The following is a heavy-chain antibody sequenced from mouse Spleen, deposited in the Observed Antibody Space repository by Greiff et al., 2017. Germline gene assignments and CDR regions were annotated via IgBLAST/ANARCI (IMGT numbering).Heavy chain of an antibody. V-gene: IGHV1S126*01. CDR3: TRGGSGPYYAMDY. CDR1: GYTFTDYN. CDR2: IYPSDSYT. J-gene: IGHJ4*01. Sequence: VQLQQSGPELVKPGASVKIPCKASGYTFTDYNMDWVKQRPGQGLEWIGNIYPSDSYTNYNQKFKDKATLTVDKSSSTAYMQLSSPTSEDSAVYYCTRGGSGPYYAMDYWGQGTSVTVSS. D-gene: IGHD1-1*01.